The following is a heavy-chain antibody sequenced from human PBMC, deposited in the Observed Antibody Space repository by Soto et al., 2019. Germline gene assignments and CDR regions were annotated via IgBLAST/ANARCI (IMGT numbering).Heavy chain of an antibody. Sequence: QVQLVQSGTEVKKPGSSVKVSCKASGGTFSSYAISWVRQAPGQGLEWMGGIIPIFGTANYAQKFQGRVTITADESTSTAYMELSSLRSEDTAVYYCARALKGYDSSGSPYFEYWGQGTLVTVSS. CDR2: IIPIFGTA. J-gene: IGHJ4*02. D-gene: IGHD3-22*01. CDR1: GGTFSSYA. V-gene: IGHV1-69*12. CDR3: ARALKGYDSSGSPYFEY.